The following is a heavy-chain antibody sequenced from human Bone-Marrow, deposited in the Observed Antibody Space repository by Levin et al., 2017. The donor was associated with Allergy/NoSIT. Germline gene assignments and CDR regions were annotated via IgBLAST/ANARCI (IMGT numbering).Heavy chain of an antibody. V-gene: IGHV3-23*01. CDR3: AKDPSRELGSGWPFNL. CDR2: IGSSGGGV. Sequence: GGSLRLSCAASGFTFSNYAMNWVRQAPGKGLEWVSGIGSSGGGVYYSDTVKGRFTISRDNSRNTLSLQMNSLRAEDTGVYYCAKDPSRELGSGWPFNLWGQGTLVTVSS. D-gene: IGHD6-25*01. J-gene: IGHJ5*02. CDR1: GFTFSNYA.